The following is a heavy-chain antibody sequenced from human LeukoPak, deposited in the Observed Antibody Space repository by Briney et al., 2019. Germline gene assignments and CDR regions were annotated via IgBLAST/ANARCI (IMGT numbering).Heavy chain of an antibody. CDR2: INPSGGST. J-gene: IGHJ6*03. D-gene: IGHD6-13*01. Sequence: GASVKVSCKASGYTFTSYYMHWVRQAPGQGLEWMGIINPSGGSTSYAQKFQGRVTMTRDMSTSTVYMELSSLRSEDRAVYYCARDGVAAAGTDYYYYMDVWGKGTTVTVSS. CDR1: GYTFTSYY. CDR3: ARDGVAAAGTDYYYYMDV. V-gene: IGHV1-46*01.